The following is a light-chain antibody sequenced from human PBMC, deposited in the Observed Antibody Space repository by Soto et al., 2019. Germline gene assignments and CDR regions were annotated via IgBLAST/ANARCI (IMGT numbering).Light chain of an antibody. Sequence: ETVLTQSPATLSFAPGERATLSCRASQRVSSYLAWYQKKPGHAPRLLFYDASNRSTGIPARFSVSGSGTDFTLIISSLEPEDLAVYSCQQRSTWPHTFGPGTKVDIK. J-gene: IGKJ3*01. CDR3: QQRSTWPHT. CDR2: DAS. CDR1: QRVSSY. V-gene: IGKV3-11*01.